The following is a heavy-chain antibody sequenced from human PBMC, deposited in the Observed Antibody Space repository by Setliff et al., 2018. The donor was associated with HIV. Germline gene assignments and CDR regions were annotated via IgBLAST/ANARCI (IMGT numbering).Heavy chain of an antibody. CDR2: IHPTGHI. CDR1: GGSLSSYY. CDR3: ATFFVSTATTQDY. Sequence: SETLSLTCVASGGSLSSYYWNWIRQTPGKGLEWIGEIHPTGHINYNPSYKSRVTVSLDTSKIQFSLKLNSVTAADTGVYYCATFFVSTATTQDYWGQGTLVTVSS. J-gene: IGHJ4*02. V-gene: IGHV4-34*01. D-gene: IGHD4-17*01.